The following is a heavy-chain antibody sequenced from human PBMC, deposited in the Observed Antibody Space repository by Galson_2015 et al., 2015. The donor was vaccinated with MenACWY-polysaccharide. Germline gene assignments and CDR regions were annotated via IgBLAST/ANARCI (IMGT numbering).Heavy chain of an antibody. D-gene: IGHD3-10*01. CDR1: GFTVSSNY. Sequence: SLRLSCAASGFTVSSNYMSWVRQAPGKGLEWVSVIYSGGSTDYADSVKGRFFISRDNSKNTLYLQMNRLRAEDTAGYYCARKFTYGLDWGQGTLVTVSS. V-gene: IGHV3-53*01. CDR2: IYSGGST. CDR3: ARKFTYGLD. J-gene: IGHJ4*02.